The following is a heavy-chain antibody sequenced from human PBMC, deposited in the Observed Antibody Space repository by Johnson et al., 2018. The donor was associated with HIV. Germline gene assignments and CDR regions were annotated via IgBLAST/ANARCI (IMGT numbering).Heavy chain of an antibody. D-gene: IGHD3-16*01. V-gene: IGHV3-7*01. CDR2: IKQDGSER. Sequence: VESGGGLVQPGGSLRLSCAASGFTFSTYWMSWVRQAPGKGLEWVANIKQDGSERYYVDSVKGRFTISRDNAKNSLYLQMNSLRAEDTAVYYCARPQGGAPLAMAFDIWGQGTMVTVSS. CDR1: GFTFSTYW. CDR3: ARPQGGAPLAMAFDI. J-gene: IGHJ3*02.